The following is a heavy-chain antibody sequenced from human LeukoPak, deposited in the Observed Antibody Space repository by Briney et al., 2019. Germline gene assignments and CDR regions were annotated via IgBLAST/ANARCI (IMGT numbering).Heavy chain of an antibody. CDR1: GFTFSKSW. Sequence: GGSLRLSCAASGFTFSKSWMTWVRQTPGKGLEWVANIKEDGSAKYYADSVKGRFAISRDNAKNSLFLQMNSLRAEDTAVYYCTNCGNIWGFDYWGQGTPVTVSS. CDR2: IKEDGSAK. V-gene: IGHV3-7*01. J-gene: IGHJ4*02. CDR3: TNCGNIWGFDY. D-gene: IGHD2-8*01.